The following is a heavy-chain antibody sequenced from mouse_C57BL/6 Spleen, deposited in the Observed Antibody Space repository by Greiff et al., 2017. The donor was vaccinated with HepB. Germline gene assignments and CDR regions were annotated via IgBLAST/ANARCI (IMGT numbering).Heavy chain of an antibody. V-gene: IGHV3-6*01. J-gene: IGHJ2*01. CDR3: ARDQGYDGYYVWFDY. CDR1: GYSITSGYY. CDR2: ISYDGSN. D-gene: IGHD2-3*01. Sequence: EVKLLESGPGLVKPSQSLSLTCSVTGYSITSGYYWNWIRQFPGNKLEWMGYISYDGSNNYNPSLKNRISITRDTSKNQFFLKLNSVTTEDTATYYCARDQGYDGYYVWFDYWGQGTTLTVSS.